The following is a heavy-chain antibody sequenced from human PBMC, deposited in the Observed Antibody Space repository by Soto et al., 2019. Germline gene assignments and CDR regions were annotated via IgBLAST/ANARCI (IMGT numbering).Heavy chain of an antibody. D-gene: IGHD3-3*01. V-gene: IGHV4-39*02. CDR1: GDSVTSDTYY. J-gene: IGHJ4*02. CDR2: FFYSENT. CDR3: VRGRGYSTGYFDY. Sequence: TLSLTCSVSGDSVTSDTYYWGWIRQPPGRGLEWIGYFFYSENTYYNPSLKGRVTISVDSSKNHFSLNLNSVTAADSAIYYCVRGRGYSTGYFDYWGQGSQVTVSS.